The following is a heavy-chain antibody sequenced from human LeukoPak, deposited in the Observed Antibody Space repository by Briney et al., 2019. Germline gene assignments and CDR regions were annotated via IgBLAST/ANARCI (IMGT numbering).Heavy chain of an antibody. CDR1: GGTFSSYA. J-gene: IGHJ4*02. Sequence: GASVKVSCKASGGTFSSYAISWVRQAPGQGLEWMGGIIPIFGTANYAQKFQGRVTITTDESTSTAYMELSSLRSEDTAVYYCARVLGGIVGATGLDYWGQGTLVTVSS. CDR2: IIPIFGTA. V-gene: IGHV1-69*05. CDR3: ARVLGGIVGATGLDY. D-gene: IGHD1-26*01.